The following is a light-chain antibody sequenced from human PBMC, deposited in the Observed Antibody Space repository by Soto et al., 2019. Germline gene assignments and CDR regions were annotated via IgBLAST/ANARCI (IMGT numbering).Light chain of an antibody. CDR1: SSNIGSNT. CDR3: AAWDDSLNGLV. J-gene: IGLJ1*01. Sequence: QSVLTQPPSASGTPGQRVTLSCSGSSSNIGSNTAKWYQRLPGTAPKLLIYTNSQRPSGVPDRFSGPKSGTSAALAISGLQAEDEADYYCAAWDDSLNGLVFGTGTKLTVL. CDR2: TNS. V-gene: IGLV1-44*01.